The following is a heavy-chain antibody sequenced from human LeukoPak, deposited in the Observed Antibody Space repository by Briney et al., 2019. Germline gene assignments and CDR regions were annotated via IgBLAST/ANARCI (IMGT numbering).Heavy chain of an antibody. Sequence: SQTLSLTCTVSGGSISSGGYYWSWIRQHPGKGLEWIGYIYYSGSTYYNPSLKSRVTKSVDTSKNQFSLKLSSVTAADTAVYYCARSGGGYVVVVPAAPGHWFDPWGQGTLVTVSS. D-gene: IGHD2-2*01. CDR2: IYYSGST. CDR3: ARSGGGYVVVVPAAPGHWFDP. J-gene: IGHJ5*02. V-gene: IGHV4-31*03. CDR1: GGSISSGGYY.